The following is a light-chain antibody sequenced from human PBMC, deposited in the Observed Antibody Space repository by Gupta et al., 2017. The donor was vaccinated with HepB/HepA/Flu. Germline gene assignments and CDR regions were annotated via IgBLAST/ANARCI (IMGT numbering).Light chain of an antibody. Sequence: QSVLTQPPSASGTPGQMVTISCSGSNSNIGSRYVYWYQQLPGTAPKLLICENNQRPSGVPDRFSGSKSGTSACLAISGLRSEEEADYYCAAWDDSLSGRLFGTGTKVTVL. CDR3: AAWDDSLSGRL. CDR1: NSNIGSRY. V-gene: IGLV1-47*01. CDR2: ENN. J-gene: IGLJ1*01.